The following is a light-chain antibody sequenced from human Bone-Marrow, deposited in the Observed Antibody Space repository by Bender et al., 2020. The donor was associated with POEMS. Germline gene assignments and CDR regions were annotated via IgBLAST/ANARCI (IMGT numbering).Light chain of an antibody. V-gene: IGLV2-14*03. CDR1: NSDIGTYTY. J-gene: IGLJ3*02. CDR3: SLYTSGSTLVL. Sequence: QSALTQSASVSGSPGQSITISCTGTNSDIGTYTYVSWYQQHPGKAPRLIIYDVNNRPSGVSNRFSGSKSGNTASLTISGLQAEDEADYYCSLYTSGSTLVLFGGGTKLTVL. CDR2: DVN.